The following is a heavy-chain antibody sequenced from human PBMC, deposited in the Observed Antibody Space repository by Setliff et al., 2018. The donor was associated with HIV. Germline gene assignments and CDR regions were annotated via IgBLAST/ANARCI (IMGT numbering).Heavy chain of an antibody. D-gene: IGHD3-9*01. CDR3: ARVATGPESFDI. CDR2: VYSTGST. V-gene: IGHV4-59*01. Sequence: SETLSLTCTVSGDSINNYYWSWIRQPPGKGLEWIGYVYSTGSTNSKSSLRSRVTISVDTSKNQFSRKLSSVTAADTAVYYCARVATGPESFDIWGQGTMVTVSS. J-gene: IGHJ3*02. CDR1: GDSINNYY.